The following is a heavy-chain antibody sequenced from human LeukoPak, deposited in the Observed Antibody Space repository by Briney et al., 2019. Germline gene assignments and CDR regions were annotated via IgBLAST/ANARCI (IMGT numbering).Heavy chain of an antibody. V-gene: IGHV1-8*01. CDR3: AKDGYSSGWYFDY. CDR2: MSPKSGNT. J-gene: IGHJ4*02. D-gene: IGHD6-19*01. Sequence: ASVKVSCKASGYTFTSYDINWVRQATGHGFEWMGWMSPKSGNTGYAQNFQGRVTMTRDTSISTAYMELSSLRAEDTAVYYCAKDGYSSGWYFDYWGQGTLVTVSS. CDR1: GYTFTSYD.